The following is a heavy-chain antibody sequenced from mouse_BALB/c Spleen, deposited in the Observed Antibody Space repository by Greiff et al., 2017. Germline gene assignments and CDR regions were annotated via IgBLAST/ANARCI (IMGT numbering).Heavy chain of an antibody. D-gene: IGHD2-1*01. Sequence: EVKLQESGPSLVKPSQTLSLTCSVTGDSITSGYWNWIRKFPGNKLEYMGYISYSGSTYYNPSLKSRISITRDTSKNQYYLQLNSVTTEDTATYYCARWIYYGMYWYFDVWGAGTTVTVSS. CDR2: ISYSGST. CDR1: GDSITSGY. V-gene: IGHV3-8*02. J-gene: IGHJ1*01. CDR3: ARWIYYGMYWYFDV.